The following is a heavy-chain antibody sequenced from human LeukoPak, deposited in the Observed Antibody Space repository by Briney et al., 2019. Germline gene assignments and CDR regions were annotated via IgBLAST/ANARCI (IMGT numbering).Heavy chain of an antibody. CDR3: ARGPPYIVVVTAIGFFDY. CDR2: IYHSGST. Sequence: SETLSLTCAVSGGSISSGGYSWSWIRQPPGKGLEWIGYIYHSGSTYYNPSLKSRVTISVDRSKNQFSLKLSSVTAADTAVYYCARGPPYIVVVTAIGFFDYWGQGTLVTVSP. D-gene: IGHD2-21*02. V-gene: IGHV4-30-2*01. CDR1: GGSISSGGYS. J-gene: IGHJ4*02.